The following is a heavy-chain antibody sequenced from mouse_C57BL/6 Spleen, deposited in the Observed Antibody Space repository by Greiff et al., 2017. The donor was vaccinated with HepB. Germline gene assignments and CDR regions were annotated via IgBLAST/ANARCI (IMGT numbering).Heavy chain of an antibody. Sequence: QVQLQQSGPGLVAPSQSLSITCTVSGFSLTSYAISWVRQPPGKGLEWLGVIWTGGGTNYNSALKSRLSISKDNSKSQVFLKMNSLQTDDTARYYCARASDYYGSSYWYFDVWGTGTTVTVSS. CDR1: GFSLTSYA. V-gene: IGHV2-9-1*01. CDR3: ARASDYYGSSYWYFDV. CDR2: IWTGGGT. J-gene: IGHJ1*03. D-gene: IGHD1-1*01.